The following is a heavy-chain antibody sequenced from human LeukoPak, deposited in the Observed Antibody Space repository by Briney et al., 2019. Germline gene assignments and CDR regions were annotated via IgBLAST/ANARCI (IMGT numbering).Heavy chain of an antibody. V-gene: IGHV3-23*01. D-gene: IGHD3-9*01. J-gene: IGHJ4*02. CDR3: AQSVIGYYHEFDY. CDR1: GFTFSIYA. Sequence: PGGSLRLSCAASGFTFSIYAMSWVRQARGRGLEWVSAISGSGGNTYNTDSVKGRFTISRDNPKNTLYLQMNSLRAEDSAVYYCAQSVIGYYHEFDYWGQGALVTVSS. CDR2: ISGSGGNT.